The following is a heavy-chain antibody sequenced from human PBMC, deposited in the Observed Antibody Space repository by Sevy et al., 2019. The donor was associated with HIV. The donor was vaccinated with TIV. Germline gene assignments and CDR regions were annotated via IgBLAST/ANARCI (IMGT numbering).Heavy chain of an antibody. Sequence: GESLKTSCAASGFTFSKYSLSWVRQPPGKGPEWVSTFSFGCGEINYADSVKGRFTISRDNSKSSVYLQMNNLRPEDTAVYYCAREGCTKPHDYWGQGTLVTVSS. V-gene: IGHV3-23*01. D-gene: IGHD2-8*01. CDR3: AREGCTKPHDY. J-gene: IGHJ4*02. CDR2: FSFGCGEI. CDR1: GFTFSKYS.